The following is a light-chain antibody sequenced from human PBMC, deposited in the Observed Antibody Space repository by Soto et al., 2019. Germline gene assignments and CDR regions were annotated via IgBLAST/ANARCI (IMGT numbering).Light chain of an antibody. CDR3: SSYTSSSTRV. J-gene: IGLJ1*01. CDR1: SSDVGAYDF. V-gene: IGLV2-14*03. Sequence: HTSSVSASPEQTITISCTGTSSDVGAYDFVSWYQQHPDKAPKLMIYEVSNRPSGVSNRFSGSKSVNTATLTISGLQAEDEADYYCSSYTSSSTRVFGIGAKVTV. CDR2: EVS.